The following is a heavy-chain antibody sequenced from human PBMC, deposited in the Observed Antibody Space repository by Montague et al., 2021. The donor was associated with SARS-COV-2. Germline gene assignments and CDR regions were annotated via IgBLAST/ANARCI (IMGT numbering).Heavy chain of an antibody. D-gene: IGHD3-10*01. CDR1: GLTVTSNY. J-gene: IGHJ4*02. Sequence: SLRLSCAASGLTVTSNYMSWVRQAPRKGLEWVSVLYSGGNADYAESVKGRFTSSRDNSKNMLYLQMNSLRAEDTAMYYCARDRSGSAFDYWGQGTLVTVSS. CDR2: LYSGGNA. V-gene: IGHV3-53*01. CDR3: ARDRSGSAFDY.